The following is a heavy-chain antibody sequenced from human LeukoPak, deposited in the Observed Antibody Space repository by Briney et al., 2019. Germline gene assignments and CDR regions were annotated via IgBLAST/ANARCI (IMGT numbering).Heavy chain of an antibody. Sequence: SVKVSCKASGGTFSSYTISWVRQAPGQGLEWMGRIIPILGIANYAQKFQGRVTITADKSTSTAYMELSSLRSEDTAGYYCARDRGGTVVTPTHYMDVWGKGTTVTVSS. V-gene: IGHV1-69*04. CDR1: GGTFSSYT. CDR3: ARDRGGTVVTPTHYMDV. J-gene: IGHJ6*03. CDR2: IIPILGIA. D-gene: IGHD4-23*01.